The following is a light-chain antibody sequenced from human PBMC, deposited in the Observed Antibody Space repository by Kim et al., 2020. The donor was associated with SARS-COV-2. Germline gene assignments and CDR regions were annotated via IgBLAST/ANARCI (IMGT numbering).Light chain of an antibody. CDR2: DVR. CDR1: YNY. Sequence: YNYVSWYQQYPGKAPKLIIYDVRDRPSGVSNRFYGSKSGNTASLTISGLRADDEADYYCFSYTSSGTYVFGTATKVTVL. V-gene: IGLV2-14*04. CDR3: FSYTSSGTYV. J-gene: IGLJ1*01.